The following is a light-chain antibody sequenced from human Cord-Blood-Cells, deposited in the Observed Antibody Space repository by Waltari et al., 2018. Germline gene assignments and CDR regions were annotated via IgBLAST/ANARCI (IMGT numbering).Light chain of an antibody. CDR1: NIGSKS. J-gene: IGLJ2*01. V-gene: IGLV3-21*04. Sequence: SYVLTQPPSVSVAPGKTARITCGGNNIGSKSVHWYQQKPGTAPVLVIYYDSDRPSGIPERFSGSNAGNTATLTISRVEAGDEADYCGQVWDSSSDHVVFGGGTKLTVL. CDR2: YDS. CDR3: QVWDSSSDHVV.